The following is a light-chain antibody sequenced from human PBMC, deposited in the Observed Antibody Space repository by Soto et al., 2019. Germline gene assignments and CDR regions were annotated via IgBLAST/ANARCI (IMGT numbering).Light chain of an antibody. Sequence: QSALTQPASVSGSPGQSITISCTGTSSDVGGYNYVYWYQQHPGKAPKLMIYDVSNRPSGVSNRFSGSKSGNTASLTISGLHAEDDDDYYCSSYTSSTAYVFGTGTKLTVL. CDR2: DVS. CDR1: SSDVGGYNY. V-gene: IGLV2-14*03. CDR3: SSYTSSTAYV. J-gene: IGLJ1*01.